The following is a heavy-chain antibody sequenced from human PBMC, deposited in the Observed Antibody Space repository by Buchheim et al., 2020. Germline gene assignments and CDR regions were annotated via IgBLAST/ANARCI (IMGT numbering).Heavy chain of an antibody. Sequence: QVQLVQSGAEVKKPGASVKVSCKASGYTFTSYDINWVRQATGQGLEWMGWMNPNSGNTGYAQKFQGRVTMTRNISISTAYMELSSLRSEDTAVYYCARELGAHYDFWSGYYGFEYYFDYWGQGTL. J-gene: IGHJ4*02. CDR3: ARELGAHYDFWSGYYGFEYYFDY. D-gene: IGHD3-3*01. V-gene: IGHV1-8*01. CDR2: MNPNSGNT. CDR1: GYTFTSYD.